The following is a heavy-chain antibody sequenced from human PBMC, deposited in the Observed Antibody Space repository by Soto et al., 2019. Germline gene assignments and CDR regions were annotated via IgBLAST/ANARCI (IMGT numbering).Heavy chain of an antibody. CDR1: GYTFTNFG. CDR2: ISAYTDTP. V-gene: IGHV1-18*01. Sequence: ASVKVSCKASGYTFTNFGVTWVRRAPGQGLEWMGWISAYTDTPNYAQKLQGRVTMTTDTSTSTAYMELRSLRSDDTAVYYCARRRDLSAFDIWGQGTMVTVSS. CDR3: ARRRDLSAFDI. J-gene: IGHJ3*02.